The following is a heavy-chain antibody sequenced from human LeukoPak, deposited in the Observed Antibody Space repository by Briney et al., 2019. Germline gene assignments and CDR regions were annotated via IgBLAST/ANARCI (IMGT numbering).Heavy chain of an antibody. CDR1: GGSISSSNW. CDR2: IYHSGST. V-gene: IGHV4-4*02. J-gene: IGHJ4*02. CDR3: ARAFGYDSSGYYSNPLDY. Sequence: SETLSLTCAVSGGSISSSNWWSWVRQPPGKGLEWIGEIYHSGSTNYNPSLKSRVTISVDKSKNQFSLKLSSVTAADTAVYYCARAFGYDSSGYYSNPLDYWGQGTLVTVSS. D-gene: IGHD3-22*01.